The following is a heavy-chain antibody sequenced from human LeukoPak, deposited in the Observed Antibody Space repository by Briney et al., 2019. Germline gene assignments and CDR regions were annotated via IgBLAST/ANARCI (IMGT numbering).Heavy chain of an antibody. J-gene: IGHJ4*02. CDR3: ARGRFYGFSGDS. CDR1: GGSISTGGYY. CDR2: IYHSGST. V-gene: IGHV4-31*03. Sequence: PSETLSLTCTVSGGSISTGGYYWNWIRQYPGKGLEWIGFIYHSGSTSYNPSLKSRLSISVDTSKNQFSLKLNSVTAADTAVYYCARGRFYGFSGDSWGQGTLVTVSS. D-gene: IGHD2/OR15-2a*01.